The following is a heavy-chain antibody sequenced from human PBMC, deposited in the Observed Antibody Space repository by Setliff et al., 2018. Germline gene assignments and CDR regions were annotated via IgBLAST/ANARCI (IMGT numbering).Heavy chain of an antibody. Sequence: ASVKVSCKASGYTFTSHGISWVRQAPGQGLEWMGWISAYNGNTNYAQKLQGRVTMTTDTSTSTAYMELRSLRSDDTAVYYCARDRGYDSSGYHEFDYWGQGTLVTVS. J-gene: IGHJ4*02. V-gene: IGHV1-18*01. D-gene: IGHD3-22*01. CDR1: GYTFTSHG. CDR2: ISAYNGNT. CDR3: ARDRGYDSSGYHEFDY.